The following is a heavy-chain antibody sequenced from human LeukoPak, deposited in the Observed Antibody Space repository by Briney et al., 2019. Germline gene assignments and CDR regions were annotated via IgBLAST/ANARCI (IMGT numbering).Heavy chain of an antibody. CDR2: IYHSGST. V-gene: IGHV4-4*02. CDR1: GGSISSSNW. Sequence: PSETLSLTCAVSGGSISSSNWWSWVRQPPGKGLEWIGEIYHSGSTNYNPSLKSRVTISVDKSKNQFSLKLSSVTAADTAVYYCAREAPLIAVADGYDAFDIWGQGTMVTVSS. D-gene: IGHD6-19*01. CDR3: AREAPLIAVADGYDAFDI. J-gene: IGHJ3*02.